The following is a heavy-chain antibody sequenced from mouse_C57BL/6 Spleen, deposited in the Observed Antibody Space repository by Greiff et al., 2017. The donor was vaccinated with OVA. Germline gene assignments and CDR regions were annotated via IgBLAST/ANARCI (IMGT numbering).Heavy chain of an antibody. V-gene: IGHV1-69*01. CDR2: IDPSDSYT. CDR1: GYTFTSYW. J-gene: IGHJ4*01. CDR3: VGYYYAMDY. Sequence: VQLQQPGAELVMPGASVKLSCKASGYTFTSYWMHWVKQRPGQGLEWIEEIDPSDSYTNYNQKFKGKSTLTVDKSSSTAYMQLSSLTSEDSAVYYCVGYYYAMDYWGQGTSVTVSS.